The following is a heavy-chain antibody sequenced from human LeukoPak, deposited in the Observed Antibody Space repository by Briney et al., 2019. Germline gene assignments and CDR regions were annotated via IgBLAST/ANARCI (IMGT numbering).Heavy chain of an antibody. V-gene: IGHV3-23*01. CDR3: ARDSIAAAGNAFDI. Sequence: PGGSLRLSCAASGFTFSSYAMSWVRQAPGKGLEWVSAISGSGGSTYYADSVKGRFTISRDNAKNSLYLQMNSLRAEDTAVYYCARDSIAAAGNAFDIWGQGTMVTVSS. D-gene: IGHD6-13*01. J-gene: IGHJ3*02. CDR1: GFTFSSYA. CDR2: ISGSGGST.